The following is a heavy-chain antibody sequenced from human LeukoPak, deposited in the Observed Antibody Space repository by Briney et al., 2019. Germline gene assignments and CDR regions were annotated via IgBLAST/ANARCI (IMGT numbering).Heavy chain of an antibody. CDR3: ARAKVLAGGAFDI. CDR1: AGSISSGDYY. CDR2: IYYSGST. V-gene: IGHV4-30-4*08. Sequence: SETLSLTCTVSAGSISSGDYYWSWIRLPPGKGLEWIGYIYYSGSTYYNPSLKSRVTISVDTSKNQFSLKLSSVTAADTAVYYCARAKVLAGGAFDIWGQGTMVTVSS. D-gene: IGHD4-23*01. J-gene: IGHJ3*02.